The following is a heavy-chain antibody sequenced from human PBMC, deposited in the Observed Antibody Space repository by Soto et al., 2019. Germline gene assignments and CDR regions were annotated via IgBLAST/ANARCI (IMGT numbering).Heavy chain of an antibody. Sequence: GGSLRLSCAASGFTFSSYAMSWVRQAPGKGLEWVSGISSSSSYIYYADSLKGRFTISRDNAKNSVYLQMNSLRAEDTAVYYCARGIAARTPPDNWGQGTLVTVSS. CDR3: ARGIAARTPPDN. D-gene: IGHD6-6*01. CDR1: GFTFSSYA. V-gene: IGHV3-21*01. J-gene: IGHJ4*02. CDR2: ISSSSSYI.